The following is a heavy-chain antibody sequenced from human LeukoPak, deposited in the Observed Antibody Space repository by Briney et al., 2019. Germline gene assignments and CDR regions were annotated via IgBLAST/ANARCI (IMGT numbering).Heavy chain of an antibody. V-gene: IGHV3-7*03. D-gene: IGHD6-13*01. CDR1: GFTFSSYW. Sequence: GGSLRLSCAASGFTFSSYWMNWARQAPGKGLEWVASINHNGNVNYYVDSVKGRFTISRDNAKNSLYLQMSNLRAEDTAVYYCARAPRDSSTMLDRWGQGTLVTVSS. J-gene: IGHJ5*02. CDR3: ARAPRDSSTMLDR. CDR2: INHNGNVN.